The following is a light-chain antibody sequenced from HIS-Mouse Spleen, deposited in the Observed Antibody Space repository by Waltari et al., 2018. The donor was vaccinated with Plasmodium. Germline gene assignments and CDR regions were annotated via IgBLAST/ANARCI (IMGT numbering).Light chain of an antibody. J-gene: IGLJ3*02. CDR1: SSDVGSYNL. CDR3: CSYAGSSTWV. CDR2: EGS. V-gene: IGLV2-23*01. Sequence: QSALTQPASVSGSPGQSITISCTGTSSDVGSYNLVSWYQQHPGKAPKLMIYEGSKRRSGVTNRFSGSKAGHTGSLTISGLQAEDEADYYCCSYAGSSTWVFGGGTKLTVL.